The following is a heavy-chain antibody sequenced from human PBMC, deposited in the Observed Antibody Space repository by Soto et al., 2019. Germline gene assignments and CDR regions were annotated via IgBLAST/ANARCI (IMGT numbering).Heavy chain of an antibody. CDR1: GFTFSSYW. V-gene: IGHV3-7*01. CDR2: MNRDGSEK. CDR3: GRDAGRRFDY. D-gene: IGHD6-13*01. Sequence: EVQLVESGGGLVQPGGSLRLSCAASGFTFSSYWMTWARQAPGKGLEWVASMNRDGSEKRYVDSVEGRFTISRDNAKNSLFLQMNSLSPDDPAVYYCGRDAGRRFDYWGQGYLVTVSS. J-gene: IGHJ4*02.